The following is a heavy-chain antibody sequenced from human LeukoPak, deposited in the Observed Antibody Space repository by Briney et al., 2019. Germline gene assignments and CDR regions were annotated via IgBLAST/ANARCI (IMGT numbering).Heavy chain of an antibody. V-gene: IGHV3-53*04. CDR1: GFTFSSYS. J-gene: IGHJ6*02. CDR2: IYSGGST. D-gene: IGHD2-15*01. CDR3: ARESRRTPIYYGMDV. Sequence: PGGSLRLSCAASGFTFSSYSMNWVRQAPGKGLEWVSVIYSGGSTYYADSVKGRFTISRHNSKNTLYLQMNSLRAEDTAVYYCARESRRTPIYYGMDVWGQGTTVTVSS.